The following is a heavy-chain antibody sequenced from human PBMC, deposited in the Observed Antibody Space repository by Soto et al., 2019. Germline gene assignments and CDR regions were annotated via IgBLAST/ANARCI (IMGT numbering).Heavy chain of an antibody. CDR3: AHTKSSRIVVVPAAIDNWFDP. CDR2: IYWNDDK. V-gene: IGHV2-5*01. CDR1: GFSLSTSGVG. Sequence: QITLKESGPTLVKPTQTLTLTCTFSGFSLSTSGVGVGWIRQPPGKALEWLALIYWNDDKRYSPSLKSRLTITKDTSKNQVVLTMTNMDPVDTATYYCAHTKSSRIVVVPAAIDNWFDPWGQGTLVTVSS. J-gene: IGHJ5*02. D-gene: IGHD2-2*01.